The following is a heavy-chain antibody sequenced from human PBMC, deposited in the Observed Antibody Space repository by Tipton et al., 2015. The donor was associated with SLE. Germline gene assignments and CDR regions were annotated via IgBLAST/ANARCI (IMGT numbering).Heavy chain of an antibody. J-gene: IGHJ4*02. Sequence: SLRLSCAASGFTFSNYAITWVRQAPGKGLEWVSAISAGGDNTYYADSVRGRFTISRDHSKNTLYLQMNSLRADDTALYYCAKDSGSFDYWGQGTLVTVSS. CDR1: GFTFSNYA. D-gene: IGHD1-26*01. CDR3: AKDSGSFDY. V-gene: IGHV3-23*01. CDR2: ISAGGDNT.